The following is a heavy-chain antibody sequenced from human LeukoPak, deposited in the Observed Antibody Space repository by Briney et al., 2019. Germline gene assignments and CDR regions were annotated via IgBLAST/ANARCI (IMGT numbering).Heavy chain of an antibody. V-gene: IGHV3-48*03. J-gene: IGHJ6*02. Sequence: GGSLRLSRAASGFTFSSHEMNWVRQAPATALEWVSYISSSGSTIYYPDSVKGRFTISRDNAKHSLHLQMNSPRAEDTAVYYCAGENGNGSGCMDVWGQGTTVTVSS. CDR1: GFTFSSHE. CDR3: AGENGNGSGCMDV. CDR2: ISSSGSTI. D-gene: IGHD5-12*01.